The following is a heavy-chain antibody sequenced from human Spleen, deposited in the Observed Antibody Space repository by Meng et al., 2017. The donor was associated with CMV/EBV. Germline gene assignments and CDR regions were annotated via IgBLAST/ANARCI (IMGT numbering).Heavy chain of an antibody. Sequence: SRYNFSDYYRHWLQQAPGKGLEWMGLIDPEDGETVYAEKFQGRVTITADTSTDTAYMELSSLRSEDTAVYYCATDPKRAVAGTNYFDHWGQGTLVTVSS. CDR2: IDPEDGET. D-gene: IGHD6-19*01. J-gene: IGHJ4*02. CDR3: ATDPKRAVAGTNYFDH. V-gene: IGHV1-69-2*01. CDR1: RYNFSDYY.